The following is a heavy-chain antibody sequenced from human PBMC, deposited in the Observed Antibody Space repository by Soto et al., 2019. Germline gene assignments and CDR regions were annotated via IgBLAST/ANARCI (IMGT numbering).Heavy chain of an antibody. CDR3: ARGVEGRLASFDC. CDR1: GDSITTDGYS. V-gene: IGHV4-31*03. D-gene: IGHD6-25*01. Sequence: QVQLQESGPGLVKPSQTLSLTCTVSGDSITTDGYSWTWIRQHPGKGLEYIGYIYYSGSTHYRPSLKSRVIILMDTSKNQFSLKMRSVTAADTAVYYCARGVEGRLASFDCWGQGTLVSVSS. CDR2: IYYSGST. J-gene: IGHJ4*02.